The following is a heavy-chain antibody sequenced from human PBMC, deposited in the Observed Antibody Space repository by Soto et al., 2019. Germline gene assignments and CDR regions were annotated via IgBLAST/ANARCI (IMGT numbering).Heavy chain of an antibody. V-gene: IGHV4-4*02. CDR3: ARTLSRRFYYYYYGMDV. J-gene: IGHJ6*02. CDR1: GGSISSSNW. CDR2: IYHSGST. Sequence: PSETLSLTCAVSGGSISSSNWWSWVRQPPGKGLEWIGEIYHSGSTNYNPSLKSRVTISVDKSKNQFSLKLSSVTAADTAVYYCARTLSRRFYYYYYGMDVWGQGTTVTVS.